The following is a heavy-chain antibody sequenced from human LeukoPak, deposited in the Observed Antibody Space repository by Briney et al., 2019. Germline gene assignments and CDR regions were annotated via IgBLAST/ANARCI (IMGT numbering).Heavy chain of an antibody. CDR1: GFTFSSYS. CDR2: ISDSSKYT. D-gene: IGHD3-22*01. Sequence: GGSLRLSCAASGFTFSSYSMNWVRQAPGKGLEWVSSISDSSKYTYYADSLKGRFTISRDNAKNSLYLQMNSLRAEDTAVYYCAKASAMIVVVSKHFDYWGQGTLVTVSS. V-gene: IGHV3-21*04. CDR3: AKASAMIVVVSKHFDY. J-gene: IGHJ4*02.